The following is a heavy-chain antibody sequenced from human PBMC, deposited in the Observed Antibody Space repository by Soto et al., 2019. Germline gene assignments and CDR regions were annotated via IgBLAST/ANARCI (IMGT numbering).Heavy chain of an antibody. CDR3: ARVYYDILTGYVHRYNWFDP. CDR1: GGSISSSSYY. V-gene: IGHV4-39*01. CDR2: IYYSGST. J-gene: IGHJ5*02. Sequence: SETLSLTCTVSGGSISSSSYYWGWIRQPPGKGLEWIGSIYYSGSTYNNPSLKSRVTISVDTSKNQVSLKLSSVTAADTAVYYCARVYYDILTGYVHRYNWFDPWGQGTLVTVSS. D-gene: IGHD3-9*01.